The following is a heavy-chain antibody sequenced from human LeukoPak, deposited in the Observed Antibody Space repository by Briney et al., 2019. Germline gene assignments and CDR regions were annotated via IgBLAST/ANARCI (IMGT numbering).Heavy chain of an antibody. CDR2: IHSDGVT. CDR1: GFTVSSQY. D-gene: IGHD2-21*01. J-gene: IGHJ4*02. CDR3: ASSVYSGSPTKSFDY. V-gene: IGHV3-53*01. Sequence: GGSLRLSCAASGFTVSSQYMNWVRQAPGKGLEWVSVIHSDGVTYYADSVKGRFTISRDNSKNILYLQMDSLRADDTAIYYCASSVYSGSPTKSFDYWGRGTLITVSS.